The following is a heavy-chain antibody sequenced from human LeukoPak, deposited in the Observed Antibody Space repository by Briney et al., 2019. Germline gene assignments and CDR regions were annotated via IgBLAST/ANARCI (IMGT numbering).Heavy chain of an antibody. CDR3: VKDRTGIYTLDY. J-gene: IGHJ4*02. D-gene: IGHD3-10*01. Sequence: GGSLRLSCAATGFTFSNYAIHWGRQAPGKGLEWVAFISDDGSRQHYADSVKGRFTISRDNSKNTLNLQMNSLRAEDTAVYYCVKDRTGIYTLDYWGQGTLVTVSS. V-gene: IGHV3-30-3*01. CDR1: GFTFSNYA. CDR2: ISDDGSRQ.